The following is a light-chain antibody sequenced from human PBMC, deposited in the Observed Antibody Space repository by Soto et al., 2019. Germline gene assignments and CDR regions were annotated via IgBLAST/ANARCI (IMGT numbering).Light chain of an antibody. V-gene: IGLV7-43*01. CDR2: GTT. CDR3: LLYYGGAHV. CDR1: TGALTSDNS. Sequence: QTVVTQEPSLSVSPGGTVTLTCASSTGALTSDNSPNWFQQKPGQAPRSLIYGTTNKHSWTPARFSGSLLGDKAALTLSGVQPEDEADYYCLLYYGGAHVFGTGTKLTVL. J-gene: IGLJ1*01.